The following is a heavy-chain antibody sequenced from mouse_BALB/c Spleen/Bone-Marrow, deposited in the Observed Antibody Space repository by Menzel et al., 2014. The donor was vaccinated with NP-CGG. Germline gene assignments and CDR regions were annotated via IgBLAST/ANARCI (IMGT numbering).Heavy chain of an antibody. V-gene: IGHV1-4*01. J-gene: IGHJ4*01. D-gene: IGHD1-1*01. CDR2: INPSTGFT. Sequence: QVQLQQSGAELARPGASVKMSCKASGYTFTTYTMHWVQQRPGQGLEWVGYINPSTGFTNYNQIFKDKATFAADKSSSTAYMQLSSLASEDSAVYYCAGGGFLLRSLGLDYWGQGTSVTVSS. CDR1: GYTFTTYT. CDR3: AGGGFLLRSLGLDY.